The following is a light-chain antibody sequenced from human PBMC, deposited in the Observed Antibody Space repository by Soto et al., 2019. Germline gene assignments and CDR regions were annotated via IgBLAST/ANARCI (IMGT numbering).Light chain of an antibody. CDR3: QQSNSNPLT. Sequence: DIQRTQSPSSLSASLRYRFTITSRASQTISSWLAWYQQKPGKAPKLLIYKVSTLKSGVPSRFSGSGSGTEFTLTISSLQPDDFATYYCQQSNSNPLTFGQGTRLEI. V-gene: IGKV1-5*03. CDR1: QTISSW. J-gene: IGKJ5*01. CDR2: KVS.